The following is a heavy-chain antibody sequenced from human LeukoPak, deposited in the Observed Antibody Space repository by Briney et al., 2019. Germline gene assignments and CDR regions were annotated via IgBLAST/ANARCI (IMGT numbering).Heavy chain of an antibody. CDR3: ARDVYPYYFDS. CDR1: GGSISSGDYY. D-gene: IGHD5/OR15-5a*01. CDR2: IYYSGST. Sequence: SETLSLTCTVIGGSISSGDYYWSWIRQPPGKGLEWIGYIYYSGSTYYSPSLKSRVSISVGTSPNQFSLNLRSVTAADTAVYYCARDVYPYYFDSWGQGIMASVPS. V-gene: IGHV4-30-4*01. J-gene: IGHJ4*02.